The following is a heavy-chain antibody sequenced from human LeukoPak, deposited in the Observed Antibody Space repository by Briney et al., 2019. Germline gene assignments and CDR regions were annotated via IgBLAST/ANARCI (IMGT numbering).Heavy chain of an antibody. D-gene: IGHD3-10*01. CDR3: ARVGLRGVIILWFDP. Sequence: SETLSLTCTVSGGSISSYYWSWIRQPPGKGLEWIGYIYYSGSTNYNPSLKSRVTISVDTSKNQFSLKLSSVTAADTAVYYCARVGLRGVIILWFDPWGQGTLGTVSS. CDR1: GGSISSYY. CDR2: IYYSGST. V-gene: IGHV4-59*01. J-gene: IGHJ5*02.